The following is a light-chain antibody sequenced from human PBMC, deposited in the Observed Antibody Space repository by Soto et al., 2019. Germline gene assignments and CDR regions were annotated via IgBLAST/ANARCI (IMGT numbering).Light chain of an antibody. CDR1: SSDVGGYNY. V-gene: IGLV2-8*01. Sequence: QSALTQPPSASGSPGQSVTISCTGTSSDVGGYNYVSWYQQHPGKAPKLMIYEVSKRPSGGPDRFSGSKSGNTASLTVSGLQGEDEADYFCSSYAGSNNWNFGTGTKLTVL. J-gene: IGLJ1*01. CDR2: EVS. CDR3: SSYAGSNNWN.